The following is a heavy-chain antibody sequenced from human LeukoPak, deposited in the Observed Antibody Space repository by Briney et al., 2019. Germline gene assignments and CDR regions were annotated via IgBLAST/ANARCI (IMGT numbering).Heavy chain of an antibody. V-gene: IGHV3-21*01. CDR3: ARDEGVSFDY. Sequence: GGSLRLSCAASGFTFSAYNMNWVRQAPGKGLEWVSSISSSSNYIYYADSLKGRFTISRENAKNSLYLQMNSLRAEDTAVYYCARDEGVSFDYWGPGTLVTVSS. CDR2: ISSSSNYI. J-gene: IGHJ4*02. CDR1: GFTFSAYN.